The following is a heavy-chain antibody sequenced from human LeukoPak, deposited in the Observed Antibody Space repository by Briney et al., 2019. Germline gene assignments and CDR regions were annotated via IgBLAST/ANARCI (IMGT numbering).Heavy chain of an antibody. J-gene: IGHJ4*02. Sequence: GGSLRLSCAASGFTFSSYSMNWVRQAPGKGLEWVSSISSSSSYIYYADSVKGRFTISRDNAKNSLYLQMNSLRAEDTAVYYCARDRITMVPMDYWGQGTLVTVSS. CDR1: GFTFSSYS. CDR3: ARDRITMVPMDY. CDR2: ISSSSSYI. V-gene: IGHV3-21*01. D-gene: IGHD3-10*01.